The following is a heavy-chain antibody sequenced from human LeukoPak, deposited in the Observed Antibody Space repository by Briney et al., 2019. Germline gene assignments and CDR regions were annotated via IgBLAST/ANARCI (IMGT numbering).Heavy chain of an antibody. Sequence: PGGSLRLSCAASGFTVSGNYMSLVREAPGKGLEWVSLLYSGGSTYYADSVKGRFSISRDNSKNTLYLQMNSLRAEDTAVYYCASRDKGYYYGMDVWGQGTTVTVSS. D-gene: IGHD5-24*01. CDR3: ASRDKGYYYGMDV. V-gene: IGHV3-66*01. J-gene: IGHJ6*02. CDR1: GFTVSGNY. CDR2: LYSGGST.